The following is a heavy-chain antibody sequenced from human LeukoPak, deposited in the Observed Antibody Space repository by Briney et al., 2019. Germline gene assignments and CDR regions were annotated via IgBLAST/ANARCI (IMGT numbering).Heavy chain of an antibody. Sequence: ASVKVSCKASGGIFNNYVITWVRQAPGQGLEWMGNIIPTLGTTLYAHKFQGRVTMTADGSTSTAYMELSSLTSADTAMFYCATLPSRQARCYDPWGQGTLVIVSS. D-gene: IGHD2-8*01. CDR3: ATLPSRQARCYDP. CDR2: IIPTLGTT. V-gene: IGHV1-69*11. J-gene: IGHJ5*02. CDR1: GGIFNNYV.